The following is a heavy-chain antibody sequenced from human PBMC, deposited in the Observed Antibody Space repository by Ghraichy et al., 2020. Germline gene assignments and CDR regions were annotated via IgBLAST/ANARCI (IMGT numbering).Heavy chain of an antibody. CDR3: ARGCSGGSCSRPFDY. Sequence: GGSLRLSCAASGFTFSSYGMHWVRQAPGKGLEWVAVIWYDGSNKYYADSVKGRFTISRDNSKNTLYLQMNSLRAEDTAVYYCARGCSGGSCSRPFDYWGQGTLVTVSS. CDR1: GFTFSSYG. D-gene: IGHD2-15*01. V-gene: IGHV3-33*01. CDR2: IWYDGSNK. J-gene: IGHJ4*02.